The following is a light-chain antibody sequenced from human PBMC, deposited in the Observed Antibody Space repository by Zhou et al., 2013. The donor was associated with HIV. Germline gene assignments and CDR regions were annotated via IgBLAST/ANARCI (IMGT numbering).Light chain of an antibody. V-gene: IGKV3-20*01. CDR3: QQYGSSPPYT. CDR2: GAS. J-gene: IGKJ2*01. CDR1: QSISSRH. Sequence: EIVLTQSPGTLSLSPGERATLSCRASQSISSRHLAWYQQTPGQAPRLLIYGASSRATGIPDRFSGSGSGTDFTLTIGRLEPEDFAVYYCQQYGSSPPYTFGQGTKLEIK.